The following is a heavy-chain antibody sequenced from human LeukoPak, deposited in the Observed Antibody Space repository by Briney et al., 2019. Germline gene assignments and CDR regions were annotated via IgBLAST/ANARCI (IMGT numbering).Heavy chain of an antibody. V-gene: IGHV3-30-3*01. J-gene: IGHJ4*02. Sequence: GGSLRLSCAASGFTFSSYAMHWVRQAPGKGLEWVAVISYDGSNKYYADSVKGRFTISRDNSKNTLYLQMNSLRAEDTAVYYCARALYDSSGYSWGYWGQGTLVTVSS. CDR3: ARALYDSSGYSWGY. CDR1: GFTFSSYA. CDR2: ISYDGSNK. D-gene: IGHD3-22*01.